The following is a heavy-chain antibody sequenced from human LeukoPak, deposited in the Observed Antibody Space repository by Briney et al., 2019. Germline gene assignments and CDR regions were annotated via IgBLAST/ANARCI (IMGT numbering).Heavy chain of an antibody. CDR2: IIPIFGTA. CDR3: ARSKILEDAFDI. V-gene: IGHV1-69*13. J-gene: IGHJ3*02. CDR1: GYTFTSYD. Sequence: SVKVSCKASGYTFTSYDINWVRQAPGQGLEWMGGIIPIFGTANYAQKFQGRVTITADESTSTAYMELSSLRSEDTAVYYCARSKILEDAFDIWGQGTMVTVSS.